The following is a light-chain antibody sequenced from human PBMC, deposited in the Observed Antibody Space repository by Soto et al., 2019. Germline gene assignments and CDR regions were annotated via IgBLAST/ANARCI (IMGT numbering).Light chain of an antibody. J-gene: IGLJ1*01. V-gene: IGLV2-14*03. Sequence: QSVLTQPASVSGSPGQSITISCSGTSSDIGSYNHVAWYQQFPGKSPKLMIYAVSDRPSGVSDRFSGSKSGITASLTISGLQTEDDDAYYCISYTDRQYYLFGNGTKVTVL. CDR2: AVS. CDR1: SSDIGSYNH. CDR3: ISYTDRQYYL.